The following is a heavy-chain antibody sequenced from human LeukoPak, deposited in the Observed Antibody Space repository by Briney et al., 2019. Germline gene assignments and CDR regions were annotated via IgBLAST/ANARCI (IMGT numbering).Heavy chain of an antibody. J-gene: IGHJ4*02. D-gene: IGHD5-24*01. CDR1: GFTFDDYG. V-gene: IGHV3-23*01. CDR3: AKSGYNRFDY. CDR2: ISGSGSGGST. Sequence: GGSLRLSCAASGFTFDDYGMSWVRQAPGKGLEWVSSISGSGSGGSTYYADSVKGRFTISRDNSKNTLYLQMNSLRAEDTAVYYCAKSGYNRFDYWGQGILVTVSS.